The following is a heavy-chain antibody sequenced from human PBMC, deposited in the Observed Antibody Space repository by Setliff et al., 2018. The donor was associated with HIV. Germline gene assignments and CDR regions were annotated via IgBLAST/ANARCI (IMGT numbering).Heavy chain of an antibody. D-gene: IGHD7-27*01. CDR2: IIPMFGKA. CDR3: ARDPGLTGDFYFDS. V-gene: IGHV1-69*13. Sequence: SVKVSCKASGGTFSSYAISWVRQAPGQGLEWMGGIIPMFGKANYAQKFQGRVTITADESTATAYMELSSLRSEDTAVYYCARDPGLTGDFYFDSWGQGTLVTVSS. CDR1: GGTFSSYA. J-gene: IGHJ4*02.